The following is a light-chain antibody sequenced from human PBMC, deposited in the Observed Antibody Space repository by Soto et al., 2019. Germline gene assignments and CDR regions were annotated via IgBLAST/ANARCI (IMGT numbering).Light chain of an antibody. Sequence: QSVLTQPPSASGSPGQSVTISCTGTSSDVGSYNYVSWYQQHPGKAPKLMIYEVSKRPSGVPDRLSGSKSGNTASLTVSGLQAEDEADYYCSSYAGSNNFVFGGGTKLTVL. J-gene: IGLJ2*01. CDR3: SSYAGSNNFV. CDR2: EVS. CDR1: SSDVGSYNY. V-gene: IGLV2-8*01.